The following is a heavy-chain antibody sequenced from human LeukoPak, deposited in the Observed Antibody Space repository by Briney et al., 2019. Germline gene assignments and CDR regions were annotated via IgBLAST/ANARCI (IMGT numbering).Heavy chain of an antibody. V-gene: IGHV1-2*02. CDR3: ARDRGYSGYEPPDAFDI. CDR1: GYTFTSYA. J-gene: IGHJ3*02. CDR2: INPNSGGT. Sequence: ASVKVSCKASGYTFTSYAMHWVRQAPGQGLEWMGWINPNSGGTNYAQKFQGRVTMTRDTSISTAYMELSRLRSDDTAVYYCARDRGYSGYEPPDAFDIWGQGTMVTVSS. D-gene: IGHD5-12*01.